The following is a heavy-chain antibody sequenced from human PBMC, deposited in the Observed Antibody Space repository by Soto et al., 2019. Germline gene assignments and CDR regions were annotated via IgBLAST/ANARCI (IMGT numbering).Heavy chain of an antibody. J-gene: IGHJ4*02. CDR1: GYTFTSYA. V-gene: IGHV1-3*01. CDR2: INAGNGNT. CDR3: ARTRFLDGSIDY. Sequence: ASVKVSCKASGYTFTSYAMHWVRQAPGQRLEWMGWINAGNGNTKYSQKFQGRVTITRDTSASTAYMELSSLRSEDTAVYYCARTRFLDGSIDYWGQGTLVTVSS. D-gene: IGHD3-3*01.